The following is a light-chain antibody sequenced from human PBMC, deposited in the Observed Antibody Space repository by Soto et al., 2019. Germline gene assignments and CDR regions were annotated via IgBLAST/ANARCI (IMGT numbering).Light chain of an antibody. CDR2: GAS. CDR3: QQANDFPLT. CDR1: QSITTY. V-gene: IGKV1-39*01. J-gene: IGKJ4*01. Sequence: IPMTQSPSSLSVSVGDSVTITCRSSQSITTYLNWYQQKPGKGPRLLIYGASSLPSGVPARFAGSGSGTNFTLTISSLQPEDFATYYCQQANDFPLTFGGGTKVEIK.